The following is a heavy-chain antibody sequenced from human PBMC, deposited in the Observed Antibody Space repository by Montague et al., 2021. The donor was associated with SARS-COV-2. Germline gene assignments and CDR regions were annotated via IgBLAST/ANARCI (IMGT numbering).Heavy chain of an antibody. Sequence: SETLSLTCTVTGGSIGSYYWSRIRQPPGKGLEWIGYICYSGSTNYNPSLKSRVTISVDTSKNQFSLKLSSVTAADTAVYYCASQVPDFWSGIDYWGQGTLVTVSS. CDR3: ASQVPDFWSGIDY. CDR2: ICYSGST. CDR1: GGSIGSYY. V-gene: IGHV4-59*01. J-gene: IGHJ4*02. D-gene: IGHD3-3*01.